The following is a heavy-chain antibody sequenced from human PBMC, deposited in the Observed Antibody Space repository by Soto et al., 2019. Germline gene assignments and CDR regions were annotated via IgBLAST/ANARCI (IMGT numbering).Heavy chain of an antibody. Sequence: EVKLLESGGGLVPPGASARLSCITSGFIFDNYAMSWVRQSPGRGLEWVAAISGSGHATYYTQSVQGRFIISRDKSNKTVFLQMHNLRAEDTAVYYCAKGRYFDSSGGCANYWGLGTLVTVSS. CDR1: GFIFDNYA. D-gene: IGHD3-22*01. CDR2: ISGSGHAT. V-gene: IGHV3-23*01. J-gene: IGHJ4*02. CDR3: AKGRYFDSSGGCANY.